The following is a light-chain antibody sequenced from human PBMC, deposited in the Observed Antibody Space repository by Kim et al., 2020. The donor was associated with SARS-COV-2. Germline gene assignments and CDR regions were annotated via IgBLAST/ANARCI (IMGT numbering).Light chain of an antibody. CDR2: SND. Sequence: QSVLTQPPSASGTPGQRVTISCSGSRSNIGSNVVNWYQQLPGTAPKLLIYSNDYRPSGVPDRFSGSKSGTSASLDFSGLQSEDEADYYCAAWDDSLNGSVFGGGTQLTVL. CDR1: RSNIGSNV. CDR3: AAWDDSLNGSV. V-gene: IGLV1-44*01. J-gene: IGLJ3*02.